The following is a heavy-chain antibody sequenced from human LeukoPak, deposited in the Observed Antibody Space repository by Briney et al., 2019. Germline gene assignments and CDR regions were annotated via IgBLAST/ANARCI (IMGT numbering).Heavy chain of an antibody. CDR2: ISYDGSTK. V-gene: IGHV3-30*18. CDR3: AKDRHIYGAGTYYNLDY. D-gene: IGHD3-10*01. Sequence: GRSLRLSCAASGFIFCTHGMHWVCQAPGRGLEWVSLISYDGSTKYYADSVEGRFTISRDNSKSTLYLQLNSLRVEDTAVYYCAKDRHIYGAGTYYNLDYWGQGTLVTVSS. CDR1: GFIFCTHG. J-gene: IGHJ4*02.